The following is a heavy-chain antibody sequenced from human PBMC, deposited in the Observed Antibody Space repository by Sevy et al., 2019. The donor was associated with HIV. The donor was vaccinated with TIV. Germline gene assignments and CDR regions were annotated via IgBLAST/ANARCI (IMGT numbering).Heavy chain of an antibody. Sequence: SETLSLTCTVSGGSVSSGSYYWSWIRQPPGKGLEWIGYIYYSGSTNYNPSLKSRVTISVDTSKNQFSLKLSSVTAADTPVYYCARVRYDYVWGSYLDYYGMDVWGQGTTVTVSS. CDR1: GGSVSSGSYY. V-gene: IGHV4-61*01. D-gene: IGHD3-16*02. J-gene: IGHJ6*02. CDR2: IYYSGST. CDR3: ARVRYDYVWGSYLDYYGMDV.